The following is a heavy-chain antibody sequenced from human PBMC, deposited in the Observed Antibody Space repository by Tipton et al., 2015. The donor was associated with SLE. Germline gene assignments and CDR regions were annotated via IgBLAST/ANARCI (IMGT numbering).Heavy chain of an antibody. CDR3: ARGGPSSKWLDP. Sequence: TLSLTCTVSGGSIGPYYWHWIRQPPGKGLEWIGYIYYSGTTNYNSSLKSRVTISVDTSKNQFSLKLNSVTAADTAVYYCARGGPSSKWLDPWGRGTQVTVSS. J-gene: IGHJ5*02. D-gene: IGHD6-6*01. CDR2: IYYSGTT. CDR1: GGSIGPYY. V-gene: IGHV4-59*01.